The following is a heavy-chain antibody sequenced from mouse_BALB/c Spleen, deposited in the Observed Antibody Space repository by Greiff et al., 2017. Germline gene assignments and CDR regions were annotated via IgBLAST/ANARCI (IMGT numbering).Heavy chain of an antibody. J-gene: IGHJ4*01. V-gene: IGHV1-55*01. CDR1: GYNFTSYW. Sequence: QVQLQQPGAEIVKPGTSVKLSCKASGYNFTSYWINWVKLRPGQGLEWIGDIYPGSGSTNYNEKFKSKATLTVDTSSSTAYMQLSSLASEDSALYYCARSGYYAPYAMDYWGQGTSVTVSS. CDR2: IYPGSGST. D-gene: IGHD1-1*01. CDR3: ARSGYYAPYAMDY.